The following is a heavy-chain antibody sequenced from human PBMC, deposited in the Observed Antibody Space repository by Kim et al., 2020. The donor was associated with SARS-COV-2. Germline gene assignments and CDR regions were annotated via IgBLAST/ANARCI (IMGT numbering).Heavy chain of an antibody. Sequence: ASVKVSCKASGYTFTSYDINWVRQATGQGLEWMGWMNPNSGNTGYAQKFQGRVTMTRNTSISTAYMELSSLRSEDTAVYYCARGHVQYYDFWSGYSVKGQRNWFDPWGQGTLVTVSS. CDR1: GYTFTSYD. V-gene: IGHV1-8*01. CDR3: ARGHVQYYDFWSGYSVKGQRNWFDP. J-gene: IGHJ5*02. CDR2: MNPNSGNT. D-gene: IGHD3-3*01.